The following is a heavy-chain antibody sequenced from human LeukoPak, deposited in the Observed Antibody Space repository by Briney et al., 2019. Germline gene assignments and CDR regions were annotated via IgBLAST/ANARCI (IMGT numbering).Heavy chain of an antibody. J-gene: IGHJ4*02. CDR3: ASRAGYTGSWSAFDY. V-gene: IGHV3-7*05. Sequence: PGGSLRLSCTASTFTLNNYWMSWVRQAPGKGLEWVANIKQDGSEKYYVDSVKGRFTISRDNAKNSRYLQMNSLRAEDTAVYYCASRAGYTGSWSAFDYWGQGTLVTVSS. CDR2: IKQDGSEK. D-gene: IGHD6-13*01. CDR1: TFTLNNYW.